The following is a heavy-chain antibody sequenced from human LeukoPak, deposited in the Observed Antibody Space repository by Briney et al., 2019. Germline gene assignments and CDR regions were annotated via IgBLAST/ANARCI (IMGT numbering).Heavy chain of an antibody. CDR2: IYYSGST. D-gene: IGHD6-13*01. CDR3: ARDLTPYSSSWGSAYFDY. J-gene: IGHJ4*02. CDR1: GGSISSSSYY. Sequence: SETLSLTCTVSGGSISSSSYYWGWIRQPPGKGLEWIGSIYYSGSTYYNPSLKSRVTISVDTSKNQFSLKLSSVTAADTAVYYCARDLTPYSSSWGSAYFDYWGQGTLVTVSS. V-gene: IGHV4-39*07.